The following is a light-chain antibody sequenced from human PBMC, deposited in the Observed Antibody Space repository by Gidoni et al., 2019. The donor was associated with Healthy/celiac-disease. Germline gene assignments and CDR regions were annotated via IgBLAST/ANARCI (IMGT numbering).Light chain of an antibody. V-gene: IGKV1-39*01. Sequence: DIQMTQPPSSLSASVGDRVTITCRASQSISSYLNWYQQKPGKAPKLLLYAASRLQGGVPSSFCGSGSGTDFSLTISSLQPEDFSTYYCRQSYSTLITFGQGTRLEIK. CDR2: AAS. CDR3: RQSYSTLIT. CDR1: QSISSY. J-gene: IGKJ5*01.